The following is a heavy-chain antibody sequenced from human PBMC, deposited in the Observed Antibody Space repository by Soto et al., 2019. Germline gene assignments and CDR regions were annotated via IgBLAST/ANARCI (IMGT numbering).Heavy chain of an antibody. CDR2: FVVGSGHI. J-gene: IGHJ5*01. Sequence: GASVKVSCKASGSTFSSSAIQWVRQARGQRLEWIGWFVVGSGHINYAQRFQERVTITRDMSTSITYMELSSLTPDDTAVYYCVRLVGNSWLDSWGQGTLVTVSS. D-gene: IGHD2-2*01. V-gene: IGHV1-58*02. CDR1: GSTFSSSA. CDR3: VRLVGNSWLDS.